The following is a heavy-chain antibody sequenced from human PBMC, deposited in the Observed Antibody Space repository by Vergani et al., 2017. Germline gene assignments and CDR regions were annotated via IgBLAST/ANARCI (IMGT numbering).Heavy chain of an antibody. D-gene: IGHD3-16*01. CDR2: IYSGGST. V-gene: IGHV3-66*01. Sequence: EVQLVESGGGLVQPGGSLRLSCAASGFTVSSNYMSWVRQAPGKGLEWVSVIYSGGSTYYADSVKGRFTISRDNAKKTRYLQMNGLGAEDTAVYYFARDGGGAFGGYVFDAFDIWGQGTMVTVSS. CDR3: ARDGGGAFGGYVFDAFDI. J-gene: IGHJ3*02. CDR1: GFTVSSNY.